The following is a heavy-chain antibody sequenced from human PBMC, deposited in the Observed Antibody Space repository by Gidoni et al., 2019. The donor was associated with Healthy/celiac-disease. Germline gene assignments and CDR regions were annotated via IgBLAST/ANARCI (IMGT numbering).Heavy chain of an antibody. CDR2: INHSGST. D-gene: IGHD1-7*01. CDR3: ARGRGSNWNYVGGLRY. V-gene: IGHV4-34*01. Sequence: QVQLQQWGAGLLKPSETLSLTCAVYGGSFSGYYWSWIRQPPGKGLEWIGEINHSGSTNYNPSLKSRVTISVDTSKNQFSLKLSSVTAADTAVYYCARGRGSNWNYVGGLRYWGQGTLVTVSS. CDR1: GGSFSGYY. J-gene: IGHJ4*02.